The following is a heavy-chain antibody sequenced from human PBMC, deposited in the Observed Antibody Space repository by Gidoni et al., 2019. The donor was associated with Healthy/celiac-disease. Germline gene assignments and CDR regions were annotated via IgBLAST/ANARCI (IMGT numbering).Heavy chain of an antibody. CDR1: GFTFSSYG. CDR3: AKLTRGSYGMDV. Sequence: QVQLVESGGGVVQPGRYLSLSCAASGFTFSSYGMHWVRQAPGKGLEWVAVISYDGSNKYYADSVKGRFTISRDNSKNTLYLQMNSLRAEDTAVYYCAKLTRGSYGMDVWGQGTTVTVSS. D-gene: IGHD2-2*01. CDR2: ISYDGSNK. V-gene: IGHV3-30*18. J-gene: IGHJ6*02.